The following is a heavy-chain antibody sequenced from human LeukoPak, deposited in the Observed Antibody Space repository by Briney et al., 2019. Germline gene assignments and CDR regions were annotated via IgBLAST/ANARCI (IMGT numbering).Heavy chain of an antibody. CDR1: GYTFTGYY. CDR3: ARDLAQWLVRGGFDY. Sequence: GASVKVSCKASGYTFTGYYMHWVRQAPGQGLEWMGWINPNSGGTNYAQKFQGRVTMTRDTSISPAYMELSRLRSDDTAVYYCARDLAQWLVRGGFDYWGQGTLVTVSS. J-gene: IGHJ4*02. D-gene: IGHD6-19*01. V-gene: IGHV1-2*02. CDR2: INPNSGGT.